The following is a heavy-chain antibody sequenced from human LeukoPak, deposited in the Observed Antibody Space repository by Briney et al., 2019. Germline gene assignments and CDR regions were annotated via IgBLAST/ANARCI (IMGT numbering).Heavy chain of an antibody. J-gene: IGHJ4*02. CDR1: GGTFSSYA. V-gene: IGHV1-69*13. D-gene: IGHD3-22*01. CDR3: ARVRDSSGYVDY. Sequence: GASVKVSCKASGGTFSSYAISWVRQAPGQGLEWMGGVIPIFGTANYAQKFQGRVTITADESTSTAYMELSSLRSEDTAVYYCARVRDSSGYVDYWGQGTLVTVPS. CDR2: VIPIFGTA.